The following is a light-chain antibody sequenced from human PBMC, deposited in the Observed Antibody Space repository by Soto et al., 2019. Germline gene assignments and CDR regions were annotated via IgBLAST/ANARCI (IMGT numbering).Light chain of an antibody. J-gene: IGKJ1*01. CDR3: QQYYTWPRT. V-gene: IGKV3-15*01. Sequence: EIVRTQAPGTLSVSPGEGATLSCRASQSVSTNLAWYQQKPDQAPRLLIYGASTTATGMPARFSGSGSGTECTLTISSLQSEDFAVYYCQQYYTWPRTFGQGTRVEIK. CDR1: QSVSTN. CDR2: GAS.